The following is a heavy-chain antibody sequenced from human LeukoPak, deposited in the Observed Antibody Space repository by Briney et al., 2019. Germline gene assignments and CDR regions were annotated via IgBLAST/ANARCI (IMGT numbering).Heavy chain of an antibody. J-gene: IGHJ4*02. V-gene: IGHV1-2*06. Sequence: GASVKVSCKASGYTFTVFSMHWVRQAPGQGLEWMGRINPNTGGTNFAQKFQRRVTMTRDTSINTVYMELSSLRSDDTAVYYCARSYSYAFDYWGQGTLVSVSS. CDR1: GYTFTVFS. CDR3: ARSYSYAFDY. D-gene: IGHD5-24*01. CDR2: INPNTGGT.